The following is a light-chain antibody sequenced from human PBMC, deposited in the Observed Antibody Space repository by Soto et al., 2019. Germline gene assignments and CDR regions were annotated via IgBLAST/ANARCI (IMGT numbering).Light chain of an antibody. Sequence: QPVLTQSPSASASLGASVKLTCTLSSGHSSYAIAWHQQQPEKDPRYLMKLNSDGSHSKGDGIPDRFSGSSSGAERYLTISSLQSEDEAEYYCQTWGTGIQVFGGGTKLTVL. CDR1: SGHSSYA. CDR2: LNSDGSH. V-gene: IGLV4-69*01. J-gene: IGLJ2*01. CDR3: QTWGTGIQV.